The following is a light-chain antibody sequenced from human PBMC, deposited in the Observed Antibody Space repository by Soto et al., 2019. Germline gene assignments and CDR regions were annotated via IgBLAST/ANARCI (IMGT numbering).Light chain of an antibody. V-gene: IGLV2-14*03. CDR2: DVG. Sequence: QSALAQPASVSGSPGQSITISCTGSSSDVGTYKYVSWYQQHPGKAPKLMIYDVGNRPSGVSNRFSGSKSGNTASLTISGLQAEDEADYYCSSYSIISTWVFGEGTKLTVL. CDR1: SSDVGTYKY. CDR3: SSYSIISTWV. J-gene: IGLJ3*02.